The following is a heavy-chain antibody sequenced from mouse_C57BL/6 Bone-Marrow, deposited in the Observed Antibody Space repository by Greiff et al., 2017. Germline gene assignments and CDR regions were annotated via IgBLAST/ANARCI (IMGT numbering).Heavy chain of an antibody. CDR1: GYTFTEYT. D-gene: IGHD2-3*01. V-gene: IGHV1-62-2*01. CDR2: FYPGSGSI. CDR3: ARHEEDGYYVPFAY. Sequence: QVQLKESGAELVKPGASVKLSCKASGYTFTEYTIHWVKQRSGQGLEWIGWFYPGSGSIKYTEKFKDKATLTADNSSSTVYMELSILTSEDSAVYFCARHEEDGYYVPFAYWGQGTLVTVSA. J-gene: IGHJ3*01.